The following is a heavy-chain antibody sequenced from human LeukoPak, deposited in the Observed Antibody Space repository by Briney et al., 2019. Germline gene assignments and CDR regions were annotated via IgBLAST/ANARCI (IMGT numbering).Heavy chain of an antibody. D-gene: IGHD3-10*01. V-gene: IGHV3-7*01. J-gene: IGHJ4*02. CDR2: IKEDGSQK. CDR3: AGETDYYGSGSYFMDY. Sequence: GGSLRLSCAASGFTFSRHWMSWVRRAPGKGLEWVANIKEDGSQKYYVDSVKGRFTISRDNAENSLYLQMNRLRAEDTAVYYCAGETDYYGSGSYFMDYWGQGTLVTVSS. CDR1: GFTFSRHW.